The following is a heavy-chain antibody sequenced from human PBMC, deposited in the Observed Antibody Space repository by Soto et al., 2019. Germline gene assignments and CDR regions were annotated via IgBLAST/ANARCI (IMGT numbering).Heavy chain of an antibody. CDR2: IIPIFGTA. J-gene: IGHJ6*02. Sequence: SVKVSCKASGGTFSSYAISWVRQAPGQGLEWMGGIIPIFGTANYAQKFQGRVTITADKSTSTAYMERSSLRSEDTAVYYCASNYYGSGSYAFQSSGIYYYSYGMDVWGQGTTVTVSS. V-gene: IGHV1-69*06. CDR1: GGTFSSYA. CDR3: ASNYYGSGSYAFQSSGIYYYSYGMDV. D-gene: IGHD3-10*01.